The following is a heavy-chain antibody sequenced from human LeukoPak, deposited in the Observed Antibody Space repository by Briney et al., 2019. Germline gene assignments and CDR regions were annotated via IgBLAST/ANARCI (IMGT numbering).Heavy chain of an antibody. CDR2: ISYDGRNK. Sequence: GGSLRLSCAASGFTFSSYGMHWVRQAPGKGLEWVAGISYDGRNKEYVDSVKGRFTISRDNSKNTLYLQMNSLRAEDTAVYNCAKDRGYSHGFDYWGQGTLVTVSS. CDR3: AKDRGYSHGFDY. V-gene: IGHV3-30*18. J-gene: IGHJ4*02. D-gene: IGHD5-18*01. CDR1: GFTFSSYG.